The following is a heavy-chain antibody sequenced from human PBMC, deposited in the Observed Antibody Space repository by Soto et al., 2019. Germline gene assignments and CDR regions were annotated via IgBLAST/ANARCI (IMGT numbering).Heavy chain of an antibody. CDR2: ITNKANSYTT. CDR3: ARVSLVGPSGGRYFDY. Sequence: EVQLVESGGGLVQPGGSLRLSCAASGFTFSAHYMDWVRQAPGKGLEWVARITNKANSYTTEYAASVEGRFTISREDSQNSLYLQMNSLKTEATAVYYCARVSLVGPSGGRYFDYWGQGSQVAVSS. CDR1: GFTFSAHY. J-gene: IGHJ4*02. V-gene: IGHV3-72*01. D-gene: IGHD1-26*01.